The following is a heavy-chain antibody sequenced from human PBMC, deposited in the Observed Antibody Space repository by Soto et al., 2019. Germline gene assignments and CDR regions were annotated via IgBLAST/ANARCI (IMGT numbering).Heavy chain of an antibody. J-gene: IGHJ4*02. CDR2: IYTSGST. CDR3: ARDLTTTGTDY. V-gene: IGHV4-4*07. Sequence: SETLSLTCTVSGGSISSYCGSWIRQPAGKGLEWIGRIYTSGSTNYNPSLKSRVTMSVDTSKNQFSLKLSSVTAADTAVYYCARDLTTTGTDYWGQATLVTVS. D-gene: IGHD1-1*01. CDR1: GGSISSYC.